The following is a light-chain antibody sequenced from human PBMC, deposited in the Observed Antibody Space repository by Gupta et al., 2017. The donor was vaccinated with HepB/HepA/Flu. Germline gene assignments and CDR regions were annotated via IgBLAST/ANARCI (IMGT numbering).Light chain of an antibody. J-gene: IGKJ1*01. CDR3: QQYVGYRPAGT. CDR2: GIS. V-gene: IGKV3-20*01. Sequence: EIVLTQSPGTLSLSPGERATLSCRASQSIINNYLAWYQQKPGQAPRLLLYGISARATGIPDRFSGSGSETDFTLTISRLEPEDFAVYYCQQYVGYRPAGTFGQGTKVEVK. CDR1: QSIINNY.